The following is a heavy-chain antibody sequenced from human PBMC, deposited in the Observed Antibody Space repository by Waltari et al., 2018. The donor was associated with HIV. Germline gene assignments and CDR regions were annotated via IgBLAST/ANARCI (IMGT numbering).Heavy chain of an antibody. D-gene: IGHD3-10*01. CDR2: IVVGTGKI. V-gene: IGHV1-58*01. Sequence: QMQLVQSGPAVEKPATSVPVSCKASGSNLSNTVAQWVRQTRGHRLQWIGWIVVGTGKINYAQKFQKRVTITRDMSTGTAYMVLNSLIIDDTAVYYCAAGTHYYDRWGQGTPVTVSS. CDR3: AAGTHYYDR. J-gene: IGHJ5*02. CDR1: GSNLSNTV.